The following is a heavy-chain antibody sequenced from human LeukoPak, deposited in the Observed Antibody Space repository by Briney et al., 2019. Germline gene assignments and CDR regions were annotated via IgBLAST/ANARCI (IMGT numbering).Heavy chain of an antibody. CDR3: ANMDAVAGNDY. Sequence: GGSLRLSCAASGFTFRNYAMRWVRQAPGKGLEWVSYISSSGSTIYYADSVKGRFTISRDNAKNSLYLQMNSLRAEDTAVYYCANMDAVAGNDYWGQGTLVTVSS. J-gene: IGHJ4*02. D-gene: IGHD6-19*01. V-gene: IGHV3-48*03. CDR1: GFTFRNYA. CDR2: ISSSGSTI.